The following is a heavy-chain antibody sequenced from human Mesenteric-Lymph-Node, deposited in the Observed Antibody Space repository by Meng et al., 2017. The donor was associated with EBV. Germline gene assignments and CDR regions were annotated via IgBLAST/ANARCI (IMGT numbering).Heavy chain of an antibody. CDR3: AHIAPSMAAAADFDY. CDR1: GFSLSTNGVG. D-gene: IGHD6-13*01. J-gene: IGHJ4*02. Sequence: QITLKKSGPTLVKPXXXXTLXXPXXGFSLSTNGVGVGWIRQPPGKALEWLALIYWDDDKRYSPSLESRLTITKDTSKNQVVLTMTNMDPVDTATYYCAHIAPSMAAAADFDYWGQGTLVTVSS. V-gene: IGHV2-5*02. CDR2: IYWDDDK.